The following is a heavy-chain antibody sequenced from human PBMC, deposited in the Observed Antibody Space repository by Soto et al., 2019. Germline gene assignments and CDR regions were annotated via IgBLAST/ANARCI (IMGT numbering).Heavy chain of an antibody. CDR1: GASIRSTDW. J-gene: IGHJ6*02. D-gene: IGHD3-10*01. CDR2: VSETGGT. V-gene: IGHV4-4*02. Sequence: SETLSLTCAVSGASIRSTDWWSWVRQSPGKGLEWLGEVSETGGTHYNPSLHSRVTMSVDKSNNQFSLSLNSVTAADAAVYYCARTLYTSGSRMDVWAQGTTVTVSS. CDR3: ARTLYTSGSRMDV.